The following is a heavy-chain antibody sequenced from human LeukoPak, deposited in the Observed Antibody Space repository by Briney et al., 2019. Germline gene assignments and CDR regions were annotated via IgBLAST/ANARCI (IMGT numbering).Heavy chain of an antibody. Sequence: GGSLRLSCAASGFTFSSYAMSWVRQAPGKGLEWVSAISGSGGSTYYADSVKGRFTISRDNSKNTLYLQTNSLRAEDTAVYYCAKMIQLWFKDNYYFDYWGQGTLVTVSS. CDR1: GFTFSSYA. J-gene: IGHJ4*02. CDR2: ISGSGGST. V-gene: IGHV3-23*01. CDR3: AKMIQLWFKDNYYFDY. D-gene: IGHD5-18*01.